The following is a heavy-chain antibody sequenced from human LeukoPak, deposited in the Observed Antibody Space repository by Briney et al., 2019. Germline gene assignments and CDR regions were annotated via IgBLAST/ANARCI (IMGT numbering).Heavy chain of an antibody. CDR2: LHSDGTT. Sequence: GESMRLSCAASGFTVSSSHMRWVRLAPGKGLEWVSLLHSDGTTYYAESVKGRFTISTDNPMNTLYLQMNSLRVEDTAVYYCAGRGKEATAYDHWGQGTLVTVSS. D-gene: IGHD1-1*01. CDR1: GFTVSSSH. J-gene: IGHJ4*02. CDR3: AGRGKEATAYDH. V-gene: IGHV3-66*01.